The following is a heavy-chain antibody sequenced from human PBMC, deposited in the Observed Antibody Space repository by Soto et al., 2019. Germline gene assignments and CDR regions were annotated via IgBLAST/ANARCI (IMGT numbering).Heavy chain of an antibody. D-gene: IGHD6-13*01. CDR3: ARVTGSSSSWYSSQYYYYGMDV. Sequence: PGGSLRLSCAASGFTFSSYGMHWVRQAPGKGLEWVAVIWYDGSNKYYADSVKGRFTISRDNSKNTLYLQMNSLRAEDTAVYYCARVTGSSSSWYSSQYYYYGMDVWGQGTTVTVSS. CDR2: IWYDGSNK. V-gene: IGHV3-33*01. J-gene: IGHJ6*02. CDR1: GFTFSSYG.